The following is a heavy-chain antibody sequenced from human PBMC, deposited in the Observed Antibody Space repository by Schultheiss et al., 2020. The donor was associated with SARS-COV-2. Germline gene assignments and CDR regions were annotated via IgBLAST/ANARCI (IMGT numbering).Heavy chain of an antibody. Sequence: ASVKVSCKVSGYTLTELSMHWVRQAPGKGLEWMGGFDPEDGETIYAQKFQGRVTMTEDTSTDTAYMELSSLRSEDTAVYYCASYTYYYDSSGYSFDYWGQGTLVTVSS. D-gene: IGHD3-22*01. CDR2: FDPEDGET. J-gene: IGHJ4*02. CDR1: GYTLTELS. CDR3: ASYTYYYDSSGYSFDY. V-gene: IGHV1-24*01.